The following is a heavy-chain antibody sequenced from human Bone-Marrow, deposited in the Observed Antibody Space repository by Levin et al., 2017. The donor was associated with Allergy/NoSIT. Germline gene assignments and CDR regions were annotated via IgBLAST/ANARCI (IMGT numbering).Heavy chain of an antibody. CDR2: ISSSSSYI. D-gene: IGHD6-13*01. Sequence: GGSLRLSCAASGFTFSSYSMNWVRQAPGKGLEWVSSISSSSSYIYYADSVKGRFTISRDNAKNSLYLQMNSLRAEDTAVYYCARGVLKKYYFDYWGQGTLVTVSS. CDR3: ARGVLKKYYFDY. CDR1: GFTFSSYS. V-gene: IGHV3-21*01. J-gene: IGHJ4*02.